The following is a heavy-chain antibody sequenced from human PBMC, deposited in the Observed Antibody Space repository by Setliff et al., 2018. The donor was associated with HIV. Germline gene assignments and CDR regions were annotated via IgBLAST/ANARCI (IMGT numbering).Heavy chain of an antibody. CDR2: ISSSSSYI. D-gene: IGHD2-15*01. Sequence: PGGSLRLSCAASGFTFSYYSMNWVRQAPGKGLEWVSSISSSSSYIYYADSVKGRFTISRDNAKNSLYLQMNSLRAEDTAVYYCARKLLTRPNYYGMDVWGQGTTVTVSS. V-gene: IGHV3-21*01. CDR1: GFTFSYYS. CDR3: ARKLLTRPNYYGMDV. J-gene: IGHJ6*02.